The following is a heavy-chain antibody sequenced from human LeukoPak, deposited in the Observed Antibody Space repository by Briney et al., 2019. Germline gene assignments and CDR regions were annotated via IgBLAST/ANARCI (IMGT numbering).Heavy chain of an antibody. V-gene: IGHV3-33*01. CDR2: IWYDGSNK. CDR1: GFTFSSYG. D-gene: IGHD6-13*01. J-gene: IGHJ4*02. Sequence: GGSLRLSCAASGFTFSSYGMHWVRQAPGKGLEWVAVIWYDGSNKYYADSVKGRFTIPRDNSKNTLYLQMNSLRAEDTAVYYCARDRMEQLVLDYWGQGTLVTVSS. CDR3: ARDRMEQLVLDY.